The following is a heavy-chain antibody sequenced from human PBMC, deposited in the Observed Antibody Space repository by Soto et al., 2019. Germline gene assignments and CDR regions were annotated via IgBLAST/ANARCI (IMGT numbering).Heavy chain of an antibody. CDR3: AADYYDTSGYYFVY. Sequence: SVKVSCKASGGTFSSYAITWVRQAPGQGLEWMGGIIPIFGTANYAQKFQGRVTITADESTSTAYMELSSLRSEDTAVYYCAADYYDTSGYYFVYWGQGTLVTVSS. J-gene: IGHJ4*02. V-gene: IGHV1-69*13. CDR2: IIPIFGTA. D-gene: IGHD3-22*01. CDR1: GGTFSSYA.